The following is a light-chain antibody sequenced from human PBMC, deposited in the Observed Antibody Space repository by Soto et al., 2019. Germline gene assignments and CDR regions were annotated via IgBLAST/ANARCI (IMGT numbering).Light chain of an antibody. Sequence: DIQMTQSPSSLSASVGDRVAIPCRASQSISSYLNWYQQKPGKAPKVLIYAASTLQSGVPSRFSGSGSGTDFTLTISSLQPEDFATYYCQQSYSTPITFGQGTRLEI. CDR1: QSISSY. CDR2: AAS. CDR3: QQSYSTPIT. V-gene: IGKV1-39*01. J-gene: IGKJ5*01.